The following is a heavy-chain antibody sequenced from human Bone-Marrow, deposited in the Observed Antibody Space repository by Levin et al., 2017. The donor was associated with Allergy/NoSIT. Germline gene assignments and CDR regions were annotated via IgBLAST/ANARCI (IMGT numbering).Heavy chain of an antibody. V-gene: IGHV1-24*01. CDR1: GYTLTGLS. D-gene: IGHD5-12*01. CDR3: ATEDNSGFRF. Sequence: ASVKVSCKVSGYTLTGLSMQWVRQTPGKGLEWMGGFDPEDRKTIYAQKFQGRVTMTEDTATDTAYMELRSLRSEDTALFYCATEDNSGFRFWGQGTLVTVSS. J-gene: IGHJ4*02. CDR2: FDPEDRKT.